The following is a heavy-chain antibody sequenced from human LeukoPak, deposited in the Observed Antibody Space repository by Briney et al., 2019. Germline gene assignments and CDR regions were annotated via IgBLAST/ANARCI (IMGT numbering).Heavy chain of an antibody. CDR1: GFSLSTSGVG. D-gene: IGHD3-16*02. Sequence: SGPTLVNPXQTLTLTCTFSGFSLSTSGVGVGWIRQPPGKALEWLALIYWDDDKRYSPSLKSRLTITKDTSKNQVVLTMTNMDPVDTATYYCAHSPPYWGDYVWGSYRYVWFDPWGQGTLVTVSS. V-gene: IGHV2-5*02. CDR3: AHSPPYWGDYVWGSYRYVWFDP. J-gene: IGHJ5*02. CDR2: IYWDDDK.